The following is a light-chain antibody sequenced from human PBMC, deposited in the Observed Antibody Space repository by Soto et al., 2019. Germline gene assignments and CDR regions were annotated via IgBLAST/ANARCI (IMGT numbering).Light chain of an antibody. CDR3: MQALQTPT. V-gene: IGKV2-28*01. CDR2: LGS. J-gene: IGKJ4*01. Sequence: DIVMTQSPFSLPVTPGEPASISCRSSQSLLHRNGYNYLDWYLQKSGQSPQLLIYLGSNRASGVPDRFSGSGSGTDFTLKISRVEAEDVGVYYCMQALQTPTFGGGTKVEIK. CDR1: QSLLHRNGYNY.